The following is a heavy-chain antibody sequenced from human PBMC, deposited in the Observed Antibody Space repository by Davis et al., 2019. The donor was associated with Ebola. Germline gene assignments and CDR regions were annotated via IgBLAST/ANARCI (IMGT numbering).Heavy chain of an antibody. D-gene: IGHD3-10*01. CDR3: ARGSSDYYGSGSYSNPFDY. Sequence: SVKVSCKASGGTFSSYAISWVRQAPGQGLEWMGGIIPIFGTANYAQKFQGRVTITADESTSTAYMELSGLRSEDSALYYCARGSSDYYGSGSYSNPFDYWGQGTLVTVSS. CDR1: GGTFSSYA. V-gene: IGHV1-69*13. CDR2: IIPIFGTA. J-gene: IGHJ4*02.